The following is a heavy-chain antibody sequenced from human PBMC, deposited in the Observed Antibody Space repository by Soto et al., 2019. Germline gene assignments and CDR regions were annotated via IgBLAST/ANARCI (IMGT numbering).Heavy chain of an antibody. J-gene: IGHJ6*02. CDR1: GGSISSGGYY. CDR3: ARVVCGGDCYYYYYYYGMDV. D-gene: IGHD2-21*02. V-gene: IGHV4-31*03. Sequence: SETLSLTCTVSGGSISSGGYYWGWIRQHPGKGLEWIGYIYYSGSTYYNPSLKSRVTISVDTSKNQFSLKLSSVTAADTAVYYCARVVCGGDCYYYYYYYGMDVWGQGTTVTVSS. CDR2: IYYSGST.